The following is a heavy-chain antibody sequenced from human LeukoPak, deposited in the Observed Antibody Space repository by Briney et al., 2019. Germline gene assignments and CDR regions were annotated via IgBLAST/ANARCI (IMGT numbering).Heavy chain of an antibody. V-gene: IGHV1-2*02. CDR2: INPNSGGT. J-gene: IGHJ4*02. Sequence: ASVKVSCKASGYTFTGYYMHWVRQAPGQGLEWMGWINPNSGGTNYAQKFQGRVTMTRDTSISTAYMELSRLRSDDTAVYYCARPSSGYSEGSYDYWGQGTLVTVSS. CDR1: GYTFTGYY. CDR3: ARPSSGYSEGSYDY. D-gene: IGHD3-22*01.